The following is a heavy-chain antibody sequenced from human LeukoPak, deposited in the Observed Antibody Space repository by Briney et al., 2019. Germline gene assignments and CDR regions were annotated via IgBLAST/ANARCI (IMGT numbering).Heavy chain of an antibody. V-gene: IGHV4-38-2*02. CDR3: ARTTRDGYNLEY. CDR1: GYSISSGYY. CDR2: IYHSGST. Sequence: SETLSLTCTVSGYSISSGYYRGWIRQPPGKGLEWIGSIYHSGSTYYNPSLKSRVTISVDTSKNQFSLKLSSVTAADTAVYDCARTTRDGYNLEYWGQGTLVTVSS. D-gene: IGHD5-24*01. J-gene: IGHJ4*02.